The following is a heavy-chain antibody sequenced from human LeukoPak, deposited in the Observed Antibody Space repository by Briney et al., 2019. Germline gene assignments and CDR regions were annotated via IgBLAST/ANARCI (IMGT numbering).Heavy chain of an antibody. Sequence: SVKVSCKASGYTFTSYAISWVRQAPGQGLEWMGGIIPIFGTANYAQKFQGRVTITADESTSTAYMELSSLRSEDTAVYYCARESPTNGVFGWFDPWGQGTLVTVSS. CDR2: IIPIFGTA. CDR3: ARESPTNGVFGWFDP. CDR1: GYTFTSYA. V-gene: IGHV1-69*13. J-gene: IGHJ5*02. D-gene: IGHD2-8*01.